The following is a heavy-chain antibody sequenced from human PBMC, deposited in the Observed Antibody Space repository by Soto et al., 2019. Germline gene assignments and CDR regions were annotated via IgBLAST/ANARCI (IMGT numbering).Heavy chain of an antibody. J-gene: IGHJ6*02. CDR1: GFNFRDYS. Sequence: GGSLRLSCAASGFNFRDYSMNWVRQAPGRGLEWVSYIDSSSGSIYYADSVKGRFTISRDNAKNSLYLQMNALRDEETAVYYCWRVAGSIFNHYYYGRNVCGQGTTVTVSS. D-gene: IGHD6-6*01. CDR3: WRVAGSIFNHYYYGRNV. V-gene: IGHV3-48*02. CDR2: IDSSSGSI.